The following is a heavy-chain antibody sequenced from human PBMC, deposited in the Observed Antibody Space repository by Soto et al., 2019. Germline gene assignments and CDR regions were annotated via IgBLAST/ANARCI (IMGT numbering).Heavy chain of an antibody. D-gene: IGHD4-4*01. CDR3: ARFTVTTWYYYYMDV. V-gene: IGHV5-51*01. J-gene: IGHJ6*03. CDR1: GYSFTGYG. CDR2: IYPGDSDT. Sequence: PGESMKISCRGAGYSFTGYGGGWVRQMPGKGLEWMGIIYPGDSDTRYSPSFQGQVTISADKSISTAYLQWSSLKASDTAMYYCARFTVTTWYYYYMDVWGKGTTVTVSS.